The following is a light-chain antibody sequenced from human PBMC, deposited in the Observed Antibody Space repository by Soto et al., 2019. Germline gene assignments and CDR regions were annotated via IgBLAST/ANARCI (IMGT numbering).Light chain of an antibody. V-gene: IGKV1-5*03. Sequence: DIQMTQSPSALSASVGDTVTITCRASQNIRFWLAWYQQKPGKAPKLLIYKASSLESGVPSRFSGSGSGTEFTLTISSLQPDDFATYYCQQYNSYSHTFGQGTRREIK. J-gene: IGKJ5*01. CDR3: QQYNSYSHT. CDR1: QNIRFW. CDR2: KAS.